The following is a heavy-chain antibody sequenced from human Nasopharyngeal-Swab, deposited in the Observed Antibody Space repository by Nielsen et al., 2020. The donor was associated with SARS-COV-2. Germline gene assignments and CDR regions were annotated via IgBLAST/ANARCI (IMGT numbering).Heavy chain of an antibody. D-gene: IGHD3-3*01. CDR3: AREHIIGNWFDP. Sequence: WIRQPPGKGLEWIGYISYSGSTNYNPSLKRRVTISVDTSKKQFSLKVSSVTAADTAVYYCAREHIIGNWFDPWGQGTLVTVSS. J-gene: IGHJ5*02. V-gene: IGHV4-59*01. CDR2: ISYSGST.